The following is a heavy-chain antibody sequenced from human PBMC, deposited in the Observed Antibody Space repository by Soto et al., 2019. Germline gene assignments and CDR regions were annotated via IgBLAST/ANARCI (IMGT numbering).Heavy chain of an antibody. Sequence: QVQLQESGPGLVKPSETLSLTCSVSRDSISNNYWSWIRQPAVKGLEWIGRIYISGDTNYNPSLKSRVTMSVDTSKNQFSLKLSSVTAADTAVYYCAREYTETVAGPTPYYFDCWGQGTLVTVSA. D-gene: IGHD6-19*01. CDR2: IYISGDT. V-gene: IGHV4-4*07. CDR3: AREYTETVAGPTPYYFDC. CDR1: RDSISNNY. J-gene: IGHJ4*02.